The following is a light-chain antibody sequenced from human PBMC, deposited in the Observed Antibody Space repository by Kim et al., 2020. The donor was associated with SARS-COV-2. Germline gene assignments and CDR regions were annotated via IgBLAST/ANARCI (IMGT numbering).Light chain of an antibody. CDR2: NAS. V-gene: IGKV3-15*01. J-gene: IGKJ1*01. Sequence: MSPGERDTLSCRASQSVGSNLAWYQQKPGQAPRLLIYNASPRATGIPARFSGSGSGTEFTLTISSLQSEDFAVYYCQQYSDWPRTFGQGTKVDIK. CDR3: QQYSDWPRT. CDR1: QSVGSN.